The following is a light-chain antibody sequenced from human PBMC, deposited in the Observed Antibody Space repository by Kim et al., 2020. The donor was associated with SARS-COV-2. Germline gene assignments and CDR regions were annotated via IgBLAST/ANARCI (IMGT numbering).Light chain of an antibody. CDR2: DVG. V-gene: IGLV2-11*01. CDR3: SSYAGSYTLV. J-gene: IGLJ2*01. CDR1: SSDGGGYNY. Sequence: GQSVTISCTGTSSDGGGYNYVSWYQHHPGKAPKVMIYDVGKRPAGVPDRFSGSKSGNTASLTISGLQAEDEADYYCSSYAGSYTLVFGGGTQLTVL.